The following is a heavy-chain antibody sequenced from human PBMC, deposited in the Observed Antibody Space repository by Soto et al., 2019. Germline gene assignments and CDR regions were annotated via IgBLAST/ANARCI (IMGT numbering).Heavy chain of an antibody. Sequence: EGSLRLSCAASGFTFSDYYMSWIRQAPGKGLEWVSYISSSGSTIYYADSVKGRFTISRDNAKNSLYLQMNSLRAEDTAVYYCARETYSGYDWHYFDYWGQGTLVTVSS. CDR2: ISSSGSTI. D-gene: IGHD5-12*01. J-gene: IGHJ4*02. CDR1: GFTFSDYY. CDR3: ARETYSGYDWHYFDY. V-gene: IGHV3-11*01.